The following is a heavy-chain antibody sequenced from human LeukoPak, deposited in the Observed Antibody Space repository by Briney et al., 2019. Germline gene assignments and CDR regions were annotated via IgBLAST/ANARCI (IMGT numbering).Heavy chain of an antibody. J-gene: IGHJ4*02. V-gene: IGHV3-23*01. CDR2: ISGSGGGT. CDR3: AKRGVVIRVILVGFHKEAYYFDS. CDR1: GITLSNYG. D-gene: IGHD3-22*01. Sequence: PGGSLRLSCVVSGITLSNYGMSWVHQAPGKGLEWVAGISGSGGGTNYADSVRGRFTISRDNPKNTLYLQMNSLRAEDTAAYFCAKRGVVIRVILVGFHKEAYYFDSWGQGALVTVSS.